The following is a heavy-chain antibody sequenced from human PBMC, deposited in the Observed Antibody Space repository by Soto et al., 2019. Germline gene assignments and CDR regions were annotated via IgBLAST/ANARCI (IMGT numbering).Heavy chain of an antibody. CDR2: IYYSGST. CDR3: ARISAIHYYFDY. Sequence: SETLSLTCTVSGGSISSGDYYWSWIRQPPGKGLEWIGYIYYSGSTYYNPSLKSRVTISVDTSKKQFSLKLSSVTAADTAVYYCARISAIHYYFDYWGQGTLVTVSS. V-gene: IGHV4-30-4*01. D-gene: IGHD2-2*01. J-gene: IGHJ4*02. CDR1: GGSISSGDYY.